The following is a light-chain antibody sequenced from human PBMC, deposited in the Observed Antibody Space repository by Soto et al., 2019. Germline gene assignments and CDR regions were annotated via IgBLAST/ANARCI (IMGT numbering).Light chain of an antibody. CDR2: DAS. V-gene: IGKV1-5*01. J-gene: IGKJ1*01. CDR3: QQYNSYWT. Sequence: DLQMTQSPSSLPASVGDRFTITCRASQSISSWLAWYEQKPGKAPKLLIYDASSLESGVPSRLSGSGSGTEFTLTISSMQPDDFATYYCQQYNSYWTFGQGTKVDIK. CDR1: QSISSW.